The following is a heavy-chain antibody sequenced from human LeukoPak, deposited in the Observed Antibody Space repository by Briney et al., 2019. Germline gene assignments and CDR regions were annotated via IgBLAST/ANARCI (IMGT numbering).Heavy chain of an antibody. CDR3: ARTRSQQYSSGWYYFDC. CDR1: GFTFSSYA. D-gene: IGHD6-19*01. Sequence: GRSLRLSCAASGFTFSSYAMHWVRQAPGKGLEWVAVISYDGSNKYYADSVKGRFTISRDNSKNTLYLQMSSLRAEDTAVYYCARTRSQQYSSGWYYFDCWGQGTLVTVSS. CDR2: ISYDGSNK. V-gene: IGHV3-30*04. J-gene: IGHJ4*02.